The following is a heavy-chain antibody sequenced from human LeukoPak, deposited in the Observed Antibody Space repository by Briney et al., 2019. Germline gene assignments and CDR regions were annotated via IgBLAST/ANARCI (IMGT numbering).Heavy chain of an antibody. CDR1: GGSVSSYY. CDR2: IYYSGYT. CDR3: ARNLMRSSWASPFDY. D-gene: IGHD6-13*01. V-gene: IGHV4-59*08. J-gene: IGHJ4*02. Sequence: SETLSLTCAVSGGSVSSYYWSWIRQPPGKGLEWIGDIYYSGYTKYNPSLKSRFTLSVDTSKNQFSLKLSSVTAADTAVFYCARNLMRSSWASPFDYWGQGILVTVSS.